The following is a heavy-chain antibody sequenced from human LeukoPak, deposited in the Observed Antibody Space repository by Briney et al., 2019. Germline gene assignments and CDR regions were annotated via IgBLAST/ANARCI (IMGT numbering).Heavy chain of an antibody. V-gene: IGHV3-21*01. J-gene: IGHJ3*02. CDR3: ARIYDSNAFDI. Sequence: GWSLRLSCAASGFTFSSYSMNWVRQAPGKGLEWVSSISSSSSYIYYADSVKGRFTISRDNAKNSLYLQMNSLRAEDTAVYYCARIYDSNAFDIWGQGTMVTVSS. D-gene: IGHD3-22*01. CDR2: ISSSSSYI. CDR1: GFTFSSYS.